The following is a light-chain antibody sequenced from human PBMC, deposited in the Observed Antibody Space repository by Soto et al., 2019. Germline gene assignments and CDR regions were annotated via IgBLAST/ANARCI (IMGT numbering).Light chain of an antibody. CDR3: LQWGNCPLT. V-gene: IGKV3-11*01. CDR2: DAS. J-gene: IGKJ4*01. CDR1: QSISNL. Sequence: EIVLTQSPATLSLSPGERATLSCRASQSISNLLAWFQQKPGQAPRLLNYDASNRATGIPARFSGSGSGTGFTLTISSLEREDFAVYYCLQWGNCPLTFGGGTKVEIK.